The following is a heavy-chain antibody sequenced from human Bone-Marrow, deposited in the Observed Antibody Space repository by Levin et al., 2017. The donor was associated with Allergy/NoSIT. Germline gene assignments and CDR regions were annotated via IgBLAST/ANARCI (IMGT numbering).Heavy chain of an antibody. Sequence: PGESLKISCAASGFTFSNAWMSWVRQAPGKGLEWVGRIKSKTDGGTTDYAAPVKGRFTISRDDSKNTLYLQMNSLKTEDTAVYYCTTRDQLLKAYGMDVWGQGTTVTVSS. V-gene: IGHV3-15*01. CDR3: TTRDQLLKAYGMDV. J-gene: IGHJ6*02. CDR2: IKSKTDGGTT. CDR1: GFTFSNAW. D-gene: IGHD2-2*01.